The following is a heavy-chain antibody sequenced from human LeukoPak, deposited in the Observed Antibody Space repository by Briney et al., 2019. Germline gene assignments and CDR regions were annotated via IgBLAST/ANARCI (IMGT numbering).Heavy chain of an antibody. CDR2: VYYSGST. Sequence: PSETLSLTCTVSGGFISSSSYYWGWIRQPPGKGLEWIASVYYSGSTYYNPSLRSRVTMSVDTSNNQFSLRLSSVTAADTAVYYCARSPAMTALAFHIWGQGTMVSVSS. CDR3: ARSPAMTALAFHI. D-gene: IGHD2-21*02. J-gene: IGHJ3*02. CDR1: GGFISSSSYY. V-gene: IGHV4-39*01.